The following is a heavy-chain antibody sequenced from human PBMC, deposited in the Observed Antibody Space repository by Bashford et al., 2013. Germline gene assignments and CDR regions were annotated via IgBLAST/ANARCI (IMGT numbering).Heavy chain of an antibody. D-gene: IGHD3-16*01. CDR2: IWSDGTNK. Sequence: GSLRLSCAASGFTLSNYGMHWVRQAPGKGLEWVAFIWSDGTNKNYADSVKGRFTISRDNSENTLYLQMNSLRGEDTAIYYCARVRGNDYHRLFGLDVRYYFDYWGQGTLVTVSS. V-gene: IGHV3-33*01. J-gene: IGHJ4*02. CDR1: GFTLSNYG. CDR3: ARVRGNDYHRLFGLDVRYYFDY.